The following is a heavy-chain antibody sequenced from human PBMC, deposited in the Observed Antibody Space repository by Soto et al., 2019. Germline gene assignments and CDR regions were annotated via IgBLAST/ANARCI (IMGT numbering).Heavy chain of an antibody. V-gene: IGHV1-18*01. CDR3: AREWDNKSEHGSGWYDDF. CDR1: GYTFSSYG. Sequence: QVQLVQSGAEVKKPGASVKVSCKASGYTFSSYGISWVRQAPGQGLEWMGWISGYSGHTYYAQKFQGRVTMTTDTSTNTVYMELRSLRSDGRAVYYCAREWDNKSEHGSGWYDDFWGQGTLVTVSS. CDR2: ISGYSGHT. J-gene: IGHJ4*02. D-gene: IGHD6-19*01.